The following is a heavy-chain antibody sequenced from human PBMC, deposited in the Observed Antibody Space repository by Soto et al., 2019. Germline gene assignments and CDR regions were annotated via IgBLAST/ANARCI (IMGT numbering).Heavy chain of an antibody. CDR1: GGSISSYY. Sequence: SETPSLTCTVSGGSISSYYWSWIRQPPGKGLEWIGYIYYSGSTNYNPSLKSRVTISVDTSKNQFSLKLSSVTAADTAVYYCARAKRDHAFDIWGQGTMVTVSS. J-gene: IGHJ3*02. V-gene: IGHV4-59*01. CDR3: ARAKRDHAFDI. CDR2: IYYSGST.